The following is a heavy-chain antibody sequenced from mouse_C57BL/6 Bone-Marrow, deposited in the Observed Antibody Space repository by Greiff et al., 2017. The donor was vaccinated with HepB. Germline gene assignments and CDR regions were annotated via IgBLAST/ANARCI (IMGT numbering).Heavy chain of an antibody. D-gene: IGHD2-5*01. CDR2: IRLKSDNYAT. CDR1: GFTFSNYW. J-gene: IGHJ3*01. Sequence: EVKLMESGGGLVQPGGSMKLSCVASGFTFSNYWMNWVRQSPEKGLEWVAQIRLKSDNYATHYAGSVKVRFTISRDDSKSSVYLQMNNLRAEDTGIYYCTVAYYSNYVFAYWGQGTLVTVSA. V-gene: IGHV6-3*01. CDR3: TVAYYSNYVFAY.